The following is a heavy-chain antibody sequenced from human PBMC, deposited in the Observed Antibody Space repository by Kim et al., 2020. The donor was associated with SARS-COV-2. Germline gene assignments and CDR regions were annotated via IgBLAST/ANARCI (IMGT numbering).Heavy chain of an antibody. J-gene: IGHJ4*02. Sequence: SETLSLTCAVYGGSFSGYYWSWIRQPPGKGLEWIGEINHSGSTNYNPSLKSRVTISVDTSKNQFSLKLSSVTAADTAVYYCARAGGQWLVRPIFCYFDYWGQGTLVTVSS. V-gene: IGHV4-34*01. D-gene: IGHD6-19*01. CDR1: GGSFSGYY. CDR3: ARAGGQWLVRPIFCYFDY. CDR2: INHSGST.